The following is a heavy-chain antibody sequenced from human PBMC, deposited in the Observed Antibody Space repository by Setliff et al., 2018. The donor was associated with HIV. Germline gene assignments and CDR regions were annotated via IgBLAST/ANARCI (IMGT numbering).Heavy chain of an antibody. V-gene: IGHV4-39*01. CDR3: ARYRRFADYIDV. J-gene: IGHJ6*03. D-gene: IGHD1-26*01. CDR1: GDSMSSDNYF. CDR2: IFHSGNT. Sequence: SETLSLTCTVSGDSMSSDNYFWVWVRQPSGKGLEWMGNIFHSGNTYYSPSLKSRVTMSLDTSMNQFSLKLTSVTAADTALYYCARYRRFADYIDVWGKGTTVTVSS.